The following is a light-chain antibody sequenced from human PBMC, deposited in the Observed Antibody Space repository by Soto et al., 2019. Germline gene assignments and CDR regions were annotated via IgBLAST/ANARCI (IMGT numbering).Light chain of an antibody. CDR3: QQSHSIPLT. V-gene: IGKV1-39*01. CDR2: AAS. J-gene: IGKJ4*01. Sequence: DIHMTQSPSSLSASLGDRVTITCRASQSISTYLSWYQQKPGKAPKLLIFAASSLQSGVPSRFSGSGSGTDFTLTISSLRPEDFATYYCQQSHSIPLTVGGGTKVDNK. CDR1: QSISTY.